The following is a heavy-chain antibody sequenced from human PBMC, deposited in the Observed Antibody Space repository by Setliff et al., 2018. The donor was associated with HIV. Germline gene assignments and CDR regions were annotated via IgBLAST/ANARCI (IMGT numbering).Heavy chain of an antibody. D-gene: IGHD5-18*01. CDR1: GGTFNSYA. J-gene: IGHJ6*02. CDR2: IMPIFGTV. Sequence: SVNVSCKASGGTFNSYAFSWVRQAPGQGLEWMAGIMPIFGTVSHTQKFQGRVRISTDESTNTVYMELTSLRSEDTAVYYCASGENLQPRMDVWGQGTTVTVSS. CDR3: ASGENLQPRMDV. V-gene: IGHV1-69*05.